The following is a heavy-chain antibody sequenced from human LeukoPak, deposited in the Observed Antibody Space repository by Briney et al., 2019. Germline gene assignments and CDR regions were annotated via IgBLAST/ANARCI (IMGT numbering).Heavy chain of an antibody. J-gene: IGHJ5*02. Sequence: GGSLRLSCAASGFPFSNYWMSWVRQAPGKGLEWVANMKEDGGEINYVDSVKGRFTISRDNAKNSLYLHMNSLRVEDTAVYYCARDRGYSTFDNWGQGALVTVSS. D-gene: IGHD4-23*01. CDR2: MKEDGGEI. CDR3: ARDRGYSTFDN. CDR1: GFPFSNYW. V-gene: IGHV3-7*01.